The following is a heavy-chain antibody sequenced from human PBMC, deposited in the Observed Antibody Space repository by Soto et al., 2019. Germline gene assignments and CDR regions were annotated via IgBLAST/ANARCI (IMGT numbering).Heavy chain of an antibody. V-gene: IGHV4-59*08. D-gene: IGHD1-26*01. J-gene: IGHJ4*02. CDR1: GGSISSYY. CDR3: ARSTDYFDF. Sequence: SETLSLTCTVSGGSISSYYWSWIRQPPGKGLEWIGYIYYSGSTNYNPSLKSRVTISVDTSKNQFSLKLSSVTAADTAVYYCARSTDYFDFWGQGTLVTVSS. CDR2: IYYSGST.